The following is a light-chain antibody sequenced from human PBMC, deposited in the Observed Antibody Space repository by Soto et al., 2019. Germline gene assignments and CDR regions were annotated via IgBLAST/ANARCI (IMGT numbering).Light chain of an antibody. CDR1: ESVGRY. CDR2: DTS. Sequence: ELALTQSPVTLSLSPGDPATLSCRASESVGRYLAWYQQKPGQAPRLLMYDTSKRANGIPARFSGSGYGRDFTLTISSLEPEDFAVYYCQQRSNWPLTFGGGTKVEIK. CDR3: QQRSNWPLT. V-gene: IGKV3-11*02. J-gene: IGKJ4*01.